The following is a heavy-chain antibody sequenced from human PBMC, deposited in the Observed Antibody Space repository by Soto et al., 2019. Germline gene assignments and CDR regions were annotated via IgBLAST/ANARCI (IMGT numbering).Heavy chain of an antibody. Sequence: GGSLRLSCAASGFTFSSYWMHWVRQAPGKGLVWVSRINSDGSSTSYADSVKGRFTISRDNAKNTLYLQMNSLRAEDTAVYYCARCIEAAGTTDTYYRGQRAVLTVSS. D-gene: IGHD6-13*01. CDR3: ARCIEAAGTTDTYY. CDR1: GFTFSSYW. J-gene: IGHJ4*02. V-gene: IGHV3-74*01. CDR2: INSDGSST.